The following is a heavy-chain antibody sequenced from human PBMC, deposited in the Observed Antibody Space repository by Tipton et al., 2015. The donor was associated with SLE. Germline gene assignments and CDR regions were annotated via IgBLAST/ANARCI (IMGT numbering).Heavy chain of an antibody. J-gene: IGHJ4*02. V-gene: IGHV4-59*12. Sequence: TLSLTCTVSGGSISSYYWSWIRQPPGKGLGWIGYIYYSGSTNYNPSLKSRVTISVDTSKNQFSLKLSSVTAADTAVYYCARDRGRPSSFDYWGQGTLVTVSS. CDR3: ARDRGRPSSFDY. CDR2: IYYSGST. CDR1: GGSISSYY. D-gene: IGHD3-10*01.